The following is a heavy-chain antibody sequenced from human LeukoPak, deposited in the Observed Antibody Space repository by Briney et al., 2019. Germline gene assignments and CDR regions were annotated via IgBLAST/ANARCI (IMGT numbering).Heavy chain of an antibody. CDR2: IYYSGST. D-gene: IGHD2-8*01. CDR1: GGSISSYY. Sequence: PSETLSLTCTVSGGSISSYYWSWIRQPPGKGLEWIGYIYYSGSTNYNPSLKSRVTISVDTSKNQFSLKLSSVTAADTGVYYCARAHIVRGYYFDYWGQGTLVTVSS. J-gene: IGHJ4*02. CDR3: ARAHIVRGYYFDY. V-gene: IGHV4-59*01.